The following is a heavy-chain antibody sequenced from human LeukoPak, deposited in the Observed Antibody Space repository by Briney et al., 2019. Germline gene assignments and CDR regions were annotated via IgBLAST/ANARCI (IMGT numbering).Heavy chain of an antibody. J-gene: IGHJ4*02. V-gene: IGHV3-53*01. CDR1: GFTVSSNF. Sequence: GGSLRLSCAASGFTVSSNFLSWVRQAPGKGLEWVSVVYSGGKTYYADSVKGRFTISRDNSKNTLYLQMNSLRAEDTAVYYCARGADRWNYFDYWGQGTLVTVSS. CDR2: VYSGGKT. D-gene: IGHD4-23*01. CDR3: ARGADRWNYFDY.